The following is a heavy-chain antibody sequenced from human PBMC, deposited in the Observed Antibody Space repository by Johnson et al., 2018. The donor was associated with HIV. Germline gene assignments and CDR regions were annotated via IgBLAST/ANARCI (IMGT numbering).Heavy chain of an antibody. CDR2: INNSGGGT. CDR1: GFTFRTYA. J-gene: IGHJ3*02. V-gene: IGHV3-23*04. Sequence: VQLVESGGGVVQPARSLRLSCAASGFTFRTYAMHWVRQAPGKGLEWVSVINNSGGGTYYADSVRGQFTISRDNSKNTLYLQMNSLRAEDTAIYYCAKKGNVGSWDLDAFDIWGQGTMVTVSS. D-gene: IGHD1-26*01. CDR3: AKKGNVGSWDLDAFDI.